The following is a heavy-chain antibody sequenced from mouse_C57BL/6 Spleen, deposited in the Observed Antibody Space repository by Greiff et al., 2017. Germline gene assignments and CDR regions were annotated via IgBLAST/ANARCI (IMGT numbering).Heavy chain of an antibody. CDR2: ISYDGSN. V-gene: IGHV3-6*01. Sequence: EVKLMESGPGLVKPSQSLSLTCSVTGYSITSGYYWNWIRQFPGNKLEWMGYISYDGSNNYNPSLKNRISITRDTSKNQFFLKLNSVTTEDTATYYCARDELEYYYGSSYGGHFDYWGQGTTLTVSS. J-gene: IGHJ2*01. D-gene: IGHD1-1*01. CDR3: ARDELEYYYGSSYGGHFDY. CDR1: GYSITSGYY.